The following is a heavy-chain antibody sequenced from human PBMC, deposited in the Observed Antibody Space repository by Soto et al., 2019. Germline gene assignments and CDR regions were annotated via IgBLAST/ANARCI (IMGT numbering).Heavy chain of an antibody. J-gene: IGHJ4*02. D-gene: IGHD6-19*01. CDR2: INWNGGST. CDR1: GFTFDDYG. Sequence: EVPLVESGGGVVRPGGSLRLSCAASGFTFDDYGMSWVRQAPGKGLEWVSGINWNGGSTGYADSVKGRFTISRDNAKHSLYLQMHSLMAEDTALYYWARLYSSGWYGPGRYWGQGTLVTVSS. V-gene: IGHV3-20*04. CDR3: ARLYSSGWYGPGRY.